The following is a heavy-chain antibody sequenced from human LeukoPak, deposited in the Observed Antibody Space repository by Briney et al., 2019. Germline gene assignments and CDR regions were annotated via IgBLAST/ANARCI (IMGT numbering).Heavy chain of an antibody. V-gene: IGHV3-74*01. CDR3: ATKQWLAPPPDS. Sequence: GSLRLSCAASGFTFSKYWMLWVRHAPGKGLESVSRINTDGTVTTYADSVKGRFTVSRDNADNTMFLQMNSVRDEDTAVYYCATKQWLAPPPDSWGQGTPVTVSS. CDR2: INTDGTVT. J-gene: IGHJ4*02. D-gene: IGHD6-19*01. CDR1: GFTFSKYW.